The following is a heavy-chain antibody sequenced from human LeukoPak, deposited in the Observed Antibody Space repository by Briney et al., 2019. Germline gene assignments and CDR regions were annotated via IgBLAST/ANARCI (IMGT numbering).Heavy chain of an antibody. CDR3: ARASTIGAAGLFNF. CDR2: IYSGGTT. Sequence: PGGSLRLSCAASGFTGSSDYMNWVRQAPGKGLEWVSVIYSGGTTFYADSVRGRFTISRDNSKNTLYLQMNSLRAEDTAMYYCARASTIGAAGLFNFWGQGTLVTVSS. V-gene: IGHV3-53*01. D-gene: IGHD6-13*01. CDR1: GFTGSSDY. J-gene: IGHJ4*02.